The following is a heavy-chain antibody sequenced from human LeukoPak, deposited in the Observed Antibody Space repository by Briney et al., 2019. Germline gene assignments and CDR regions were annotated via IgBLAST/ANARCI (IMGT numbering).Heavy chain of an antibody. J-gene: IGHJ2*01. Sequence: SETLSLTCTVSGGSISSGASDWGWIRQHPKRGLEWVGYINHSGSTYYNPSLGGRVTMSVDTSKNQFSLKLSSVTAADSAVYFCARAARQGFTMIVVPFFYFDLWGRGTLVTVSS. CDR3: ARAARQGFTMIVVPFFYFDL. CDR1: GGSISSGASD. D-gene: IGHD3-22*01. CDR2: INHSGST. V-gene: IGHV4-31*03.